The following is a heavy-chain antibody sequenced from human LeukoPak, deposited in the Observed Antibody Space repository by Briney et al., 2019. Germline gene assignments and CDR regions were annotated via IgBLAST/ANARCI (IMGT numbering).Heavy chain of an antibody. CDR1: GDSISTYY. D-gene: IGHD2-21*01. J-gene: IGHJ1*01. Sequence: SETLSLTCTVSGDSISTYYWSWIRQPPGKGLEWIGDVHNRGTTNFNSSLKSRVNMSVDVSKNQISLKLNSVAAADTAVYYCARHDTVAGYFHHWGQGTPVTVSS. V-gene: IGHV4-59*08. CDR2: VHNRGTT. CDR3: ARHDTVAGYFHH.